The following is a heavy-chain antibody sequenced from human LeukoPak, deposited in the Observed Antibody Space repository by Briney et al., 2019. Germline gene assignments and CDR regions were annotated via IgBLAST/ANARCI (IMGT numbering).Heavy chain of an antibody. V-gene: IGHV3-30*02. Sequence: GGSLRLSCAASGFIFTSYGMHWVRQAPGKGLEWVAFIRYDGSIKFYADSVKGRFTISRDNSKNTLYLQMNNLRAEDTAVYYCAKTRGSGPFDYWGQGTLVTVSS. D-gene: IGHD3-10*01. CDR3: AKTRGSGPFDY. J-gene: IGHJ4*02. CDR2: IRYDGSIK. CDR1: GFIFTSYG.